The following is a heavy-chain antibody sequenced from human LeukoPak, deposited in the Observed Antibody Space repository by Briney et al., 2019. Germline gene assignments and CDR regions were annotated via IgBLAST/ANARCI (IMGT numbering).Heavy chain of an antibody. V-gene: IGHV3-7*04. CDR1: GFTFSSYW. J-gene: IGHJ4*02. Sequence: GGSLRLSWAASGFTFSSYWMSWVRQAPGKGLEWVANIKHDGSDKYYVDSVKGRFTISRENAENSLYLQMNGLGAGDTAMYYCARSQPFGYWGQGTLVTVSS. CDR2: IKHDGSDK. CDR3: ARSQPFGY.